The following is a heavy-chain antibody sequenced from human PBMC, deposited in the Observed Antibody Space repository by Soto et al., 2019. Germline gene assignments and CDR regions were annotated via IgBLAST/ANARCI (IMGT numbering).Heavy chain of an antibody. D-gene: IGHD1-26*01. CDR1: GCTFSSYA. Sequence: SVKVSCKASGCTFSSYAISWVRRAPGQGLEWMGGIIPIFGTANYAQKFQGRVTITADESTSTAYMELSSLRSEDTAAYYCARDRTDEEAGYYGWGQGTLVSVSS. J-gene: IGHJ4*02. CDR3: ARDRTDEEAGYYG. V-gene: IGHV1-69*13. CDR2: IIPIFGTA.